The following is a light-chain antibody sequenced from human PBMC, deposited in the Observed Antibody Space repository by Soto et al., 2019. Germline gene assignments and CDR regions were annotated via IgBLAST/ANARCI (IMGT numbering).Light chain of an antibody. J-gene: IGKJ1*01. CDR3: LQHNSSPRT. CDR2: GAS. Sequence: DIQVTQSPSSLSASVGGRGTITCLAIQGIGNDLGWYQQKSGQAPERLIYGASRLQSGVPSRFRGSGSGTEFTLTISGLQPEDFETYYCLQHNSSPRTFGQGTKVDIK. CDR1: QGIGND. V-gene: IGKV1-17*01.